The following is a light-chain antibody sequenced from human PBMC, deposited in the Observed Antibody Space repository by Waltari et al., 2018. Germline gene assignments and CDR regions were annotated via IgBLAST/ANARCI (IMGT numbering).Light chain of an antibody. V-gene: IGKV3-11*01. Sequence: EIELTQPPATLPLSPGEGATLPCRASQTISTDLAWYQQKPGQAPRLLIFDASTRATGIPARFSGSGSETDFTLTISSLEPEDFAVYYCQQRYDWPPYTFGPGTKLEMK. CDR1: QTISTD. CDR2: DAS. CDR3: QQRYDWPPYT. J-gene: IGKJ2*01.